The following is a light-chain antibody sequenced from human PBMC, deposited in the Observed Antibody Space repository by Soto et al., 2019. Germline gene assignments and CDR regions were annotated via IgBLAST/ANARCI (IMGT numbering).Light chain of an antibody. V-gene: IGKV3-20*01. CDR2: GAS. CDR3: QQYGSSPPIT. J-gene: IGKJ5*01. Sequence: PGERATLSCRAIQSVSSSYLAWYQQRPGQAPRLLIYGASSRAPGIPDRFSGSGSGTDFTLTISRLEPEDFAVYYCQQYGSSPPITFGQGTRLEIK. CDR1: QSVSSSY.